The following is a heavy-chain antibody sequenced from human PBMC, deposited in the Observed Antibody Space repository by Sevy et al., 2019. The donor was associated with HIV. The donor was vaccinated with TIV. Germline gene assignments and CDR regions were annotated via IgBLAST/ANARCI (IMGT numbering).Heavy chain of an antibody. J-gene: IGHJ4*02. CDR3: AREGCTRPHDY. D-gene: IGHD2-8*01. CDR2: LSFGCGKI. CDR1: GFAFYDYS. V-gene: IGHV3-23*01. Sequence: GGSLRLSCAASGFAFYDYSMSWIRQAPGKGLEWVATLSFGCGKINYAYSVKGRFTISRDNSKNSFYLQMGNLRVEDTALYYCAREGCTRPHDYWGQGTRVTVSS.